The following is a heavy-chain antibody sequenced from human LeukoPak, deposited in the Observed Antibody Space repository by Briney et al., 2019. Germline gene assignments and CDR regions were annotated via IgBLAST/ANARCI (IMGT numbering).Heavy chain of an antibody. CDR2: IRPNSGGT. D-gene: IGHD3-3*01. J-gene: IGHJ4*02. CDR1: GYTFSDDY. V-gene: IGHV1-2*02. Sequence: ASVKVSCKAYGYTFSDDYMHWVRQAPGQGLEWMGWIRPNSGGTNFAQKLQGRFTMTRDTSISTAYMELSRLRSDDTAIYYCAITGGHYDFWSGDFDYWGQGTLVTVSS. CDR3: AITGGHYDFWSGDFDY.